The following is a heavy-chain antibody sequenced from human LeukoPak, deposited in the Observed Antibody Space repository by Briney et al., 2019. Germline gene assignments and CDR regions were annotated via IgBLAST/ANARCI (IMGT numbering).Heavy chain of an antibody. J-gene: IGHJ4*02. Sequence: GGSLRLSCAASGFTFSSYSMNWVRQAPGEGLEWVSSISSSSSYIYYADSVKGRFTISRDNAKNSLYLQMNSLRAEDTAVYYCARVWGDIVVVPAVIVFDYWGQGTLVTVSS. CDR3: ARVWGDIVVVPAVIVFDY. CDR2: ISSSSSYI. V-gene: IGHV3-21*01. CDR1: GFTFSSYS. D-gene: IGHD2-2*01.